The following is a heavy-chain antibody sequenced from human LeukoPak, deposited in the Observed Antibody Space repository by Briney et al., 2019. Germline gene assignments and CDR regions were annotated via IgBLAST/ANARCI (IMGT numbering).Heavy chain of an antibody. Sequence: SETLSLTCSVSGASLSTSPYYWGWIRQPPGKGLEWIGNIYYTGSTYYNVSLNSRATISIDTSKNLFSLRLNSMTAADTAVYYCAREIVVVVAATLDDAFDIWGQGTMVTVSS. D-gene: IGHD2-15*01. J-gene: IGHJ3*02. V-gene: IGHV4-39*01. CDR1: GASLSTSPYY. CDR3: AREIVVVVAATLDDAFDI. CDR2: IYYTGST.